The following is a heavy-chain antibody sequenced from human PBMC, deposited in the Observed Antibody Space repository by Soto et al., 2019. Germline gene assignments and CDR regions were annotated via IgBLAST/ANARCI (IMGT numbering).Heavy chain of an antibody. V-gene: IGHV3-23*01. CDR3: AKEYDFWSGYPRTFDS. CDR2: ISGSGGST. J-gene: IGHJ4*02. D-gene: IGHD3-3*01. Sequence: EVQLLESGGGLVQPGGSLRLSCAASGFTFSSYAMSWVRQAPGKGLEWVSAISGSGGSTYYADSVKGRFTISRDNSRNTLDPQRNSGRAEDKAVYYCAKEYDFWSGYPRTFDSCGQGTLVTVSS. CDR1: GFTFSSYA.